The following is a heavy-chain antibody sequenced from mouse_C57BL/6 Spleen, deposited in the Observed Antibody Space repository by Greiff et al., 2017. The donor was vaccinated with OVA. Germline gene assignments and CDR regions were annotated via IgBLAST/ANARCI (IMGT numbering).Heavy chain of an antibody. CDR3: ARGDDGYPYYAMDY. CDR1: GYSITSGYY. CDR2: ISYDGSN. D-gene: IGHD2-3*01. V-gene: IGHV3-6*01. Sequence: DVQLQESGPGLVKPSQSLSLTCSVTGYSITSGYYWNWIRQFPGNKLEWMGYISYDGSNNYNPSLKNRISITRDTSKNQFFLKLNSVTTEDTATYYCARGDDGYPYYAMDYWGQGTSVTVSS. J-gene: IGHJ4*01.